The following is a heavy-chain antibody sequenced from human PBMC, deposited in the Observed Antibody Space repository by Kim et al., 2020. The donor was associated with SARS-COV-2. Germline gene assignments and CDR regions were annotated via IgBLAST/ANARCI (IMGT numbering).Heavy chain of an antibody. J-gene: IGHJ5*02. CDR2: GNP. Sequence: GNPGYAQKFQGRLTMTRNTSVSTAYMELSSLRSEDTAVYYCARGEGWFDPWGQGTLVTVSS. V-gene: IGHV1-8*01. CDR3: ARGEGWFDP.